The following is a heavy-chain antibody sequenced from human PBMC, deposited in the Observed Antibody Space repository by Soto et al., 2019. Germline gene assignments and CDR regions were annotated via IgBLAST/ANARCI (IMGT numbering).Heavy chain of an antibody. V-gene: IGHV3-33*01. CDR2: IWYDGSNK. CDR1: GFTFSSYG. D-gene: IGHD3-22*01. J-gene: IGHJ4*02. Sequence: QVQLVESGGGVVQPGRSLRLSCASSGFTFSSYGMHGVRQAPGKGLEWVAVIWYDGSNKYYADSVKGRFTISRDNSKNTLYLLMNSLRAEDPAVYACASDDYCYEFTPVGYFDYGGQGALVTVSS. CDR3: ASDDYCYEFTPVGYFDY.